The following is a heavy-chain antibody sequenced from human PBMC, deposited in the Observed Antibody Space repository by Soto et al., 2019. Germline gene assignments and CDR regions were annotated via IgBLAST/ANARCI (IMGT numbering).Heavy chain of an antibody. V-gene: IGHV3-30*18. J-gene: IGHJ6*02. Sequence: QVQLVESGGGVVQPGRSLRLSCAASGFTFRGYGMHWVRQAPGKGLAWVATILYDGSNKYYADSVKGRFTISRDNSKDTLYLQMNILRAEATAVYYCAKDRRGMDVCCQGTTVTVSS. CDR2: ILYDGSNK. CDR3: AKDRRGMDV. CDR1: GFTFRGYG.